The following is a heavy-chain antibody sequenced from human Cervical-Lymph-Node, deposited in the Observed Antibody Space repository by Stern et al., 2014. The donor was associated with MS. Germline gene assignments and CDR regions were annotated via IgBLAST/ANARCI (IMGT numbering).Heavy chain of an antibody. J-gene: IGHJ4*02. CDR2: VKSKTDGGTT. CDR3: TSSHYGDFDY. D-gene: IGHD4-17*01. V-gene: IGHV3-15*01. CDR1: GFTFSNAW. Sequence: VQESGGGLVKPGGSLRLSCAASGFTFSNAWMSWVRQAPGKGLEWVGRVKSKTDGGTTEYAAPVKGRFTISRDDSKNTLYLQMNSLKTEDTAVYYCTSSHYGDFDYWGRGTLVTVSS.